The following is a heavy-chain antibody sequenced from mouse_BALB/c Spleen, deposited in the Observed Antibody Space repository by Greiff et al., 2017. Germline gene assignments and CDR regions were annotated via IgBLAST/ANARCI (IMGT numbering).Heavy chain of an antibody. D-gene: IGHD2-1*01. CDR2: INPSTGYT. J-gene: IGHJ3*01. CDR1: GYTFTSYW. CDR3: AREGGNYGAWFAY. Sequence: QVQLKESGAELAKPGASVKMSCKASGYTFTSYWMLWVKQRPGQGLEWIGYINPSTGYTEYNQKFKDKATLTADKSSSTAYMQLSSLTSEDSAVYYCAREGGNYGAWFAYWGQGTLVTVSA. V-gene: IGHV1-7*01.